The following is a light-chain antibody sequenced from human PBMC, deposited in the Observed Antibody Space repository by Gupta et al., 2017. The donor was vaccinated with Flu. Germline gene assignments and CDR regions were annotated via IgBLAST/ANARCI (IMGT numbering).Light chain of an antibody. CDR2: RNN. V-gene: IGLV1-47*01. Sequence: RVTISCSGSSSNIGSNYVYWYQQLPGTAPKLLIYRNNQRPSGVPDRFSGSKSGTSASLAISGLRSEDEADYYCAAWDDSLSGEVFGGGTKLTGL. CDR3: AAWDDSLSGEV. CDR1: SSNIGSNY. J-gene: IGLJ3*02.